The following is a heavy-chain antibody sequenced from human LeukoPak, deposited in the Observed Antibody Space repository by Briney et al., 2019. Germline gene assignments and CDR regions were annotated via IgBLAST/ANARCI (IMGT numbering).Heavy chain of an antibody. CDR2: ISGSGTTT. Sequence: PGGSLRLSCTASGFTFSNNAMSWVRQVPGKGLEWVSVISGSGTTTHYADSVKGRFSISRDNSKNTLYVQMNSLRAEDTAVYYCAKRSPPRLRSSPSYRVLSDYWGQGTLVTVSS. J-gene: IGHJ4*02. V-gene: IGHV3-23*01. CDR1: GFTFSNNA. CDR3: AKRSPPRLRSSPSYRVLSDY. D-gene: IGHD6-6*01.